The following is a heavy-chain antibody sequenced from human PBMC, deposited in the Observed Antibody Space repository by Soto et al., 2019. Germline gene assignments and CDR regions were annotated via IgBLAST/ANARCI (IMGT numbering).Heavy chain of an antibody. D-gene: IGHD3-10*01. J-gene: IGHJ5*02. CDR3: ARDPLTYYYGSGSARFDP. Sequence: GASVKVSCKASGGTFSSYTISWVRQAPGQGLEWMGRIIPILGIANYAQKFQGRVTITADKSTSTAYMELSSLRSEDTAVYYCARDPLTYYYGSGSARFDPWGQGTLVTVSS. CDR2: IIPILGIA. CDR1: GGTFSSYT. V-gene: IGHV1-69*04.